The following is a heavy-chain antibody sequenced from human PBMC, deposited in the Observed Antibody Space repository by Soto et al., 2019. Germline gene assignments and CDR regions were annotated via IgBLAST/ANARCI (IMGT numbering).Heavy chain of an antibody. CDR2: INPGGSIT. J-gene: IGHJ4*02. V-gene: IGHV3-74*01. Sequence: EEQLVESGGGLVQPGGSLRLSCAASEFTFSGYWMHWVRQAPGKGLVWVSRINPGGSITTYADSVKGRFTISRDNAKNTLYLQMNSLRGDDTAVYYCATVPTGKYGVWNSWGQGTLVTVSS. D-gene: IGHD2-8*01. CDR3: ATVPTGKYGVWNS. CDR1: EFTFSGYW.